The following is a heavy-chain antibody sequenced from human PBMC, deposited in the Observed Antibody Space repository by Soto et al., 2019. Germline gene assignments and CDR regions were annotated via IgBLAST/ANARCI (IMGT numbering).Heavy chain of an antibody. V-gene: IGHV3-30-3*01. CDR2: ISYDGSNK. Sequence: QVQLVESGGGVVQPGRSLRLSCAASGFSFSTNAMNWVRQAPGKGLEWVAVISYDGSNKYYADSVKGRFTISRDNSKNTLYLQMNSLRAEDTAVYYCVRGGDSSGHYYRQYFQHWGQGTLVTVSS. J-gene: IGHJ1*01. D-gene: IGHD3-22*01. CDR1: GFSFSTNA. CDR3: VRGGDSSGHYYRQYFQH.